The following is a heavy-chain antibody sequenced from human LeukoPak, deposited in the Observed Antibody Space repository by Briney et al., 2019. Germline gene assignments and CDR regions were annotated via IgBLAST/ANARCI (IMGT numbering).Heavy chain of an antibody. Sequence: PGGSLRLSCAASGFTFSSYGMHWVRQAPGKGLEYVSAISSNGGSTNYANSVKGRFTISRGNSKNTLYLQMGSLRTEDMAVYYCARVSSGWYGYWGQGTLVTVSS. CDR3: ARVSSGWYGY. CDR2: ISSNGGST. CDR1: GFTFSSYG. J-gene: IGHJ1*01. V-gene: IGHV3-64*01. D-gene: IGHD6-19*01.